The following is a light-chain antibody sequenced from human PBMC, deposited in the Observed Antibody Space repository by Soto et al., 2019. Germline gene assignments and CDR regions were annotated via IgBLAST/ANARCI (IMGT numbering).Light chain of an antibody. V-gene: IGLV2-14*01. J-gene: IGLJ3*02. CDR3: ISYTSSSTWV. Sequence: QSVLTQPSSVSGSPGQSITISCTGTSSDVGGYNYVSWYQQHPGKAPKLMIYEVSNRPSGVSDRFSGSRSGNTAPLTISGLQAEDESDYYCISYTSSSTWVFGGGTKVTVL. CDR2: EVS. CDR1: SSDVGGYNY.